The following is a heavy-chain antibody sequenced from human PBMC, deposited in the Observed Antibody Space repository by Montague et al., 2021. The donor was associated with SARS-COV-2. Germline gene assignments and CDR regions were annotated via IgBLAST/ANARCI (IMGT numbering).Heavy chain of an antibody. V-gene: IGHV2-5*02. CDR3: VHSYADYLFDY. Sequence: PALVKPTQTLTLTCSFSGFSLRTSGVGVGWIRQPPGKALDGLAAIYGEVDRGTSPPLKSGLTITKDTSKNQVVLTMTNMDPVDTATYYCVHSYADYLFDYWGQGTTVAVSS. CDR2: IYGEVDR. D-gene: IGHD4-17*01. J-gene: IGHJ4*03. CDR1: GFSLRTSGVG.